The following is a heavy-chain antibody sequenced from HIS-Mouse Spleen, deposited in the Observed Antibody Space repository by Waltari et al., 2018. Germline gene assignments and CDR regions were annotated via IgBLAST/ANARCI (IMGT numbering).Heavy chain of an antibody. Sequence: QLQLQESGPGLVKPSETLSLTCTVSGGSISSSSYYWGWSRQPPGKGLACIGSIYYRGGTSDNTSLKSRVTISVDTPKNQFSLKLSSVTAADTAVYYCAREIPYSSSWYDWYFDLWGRGTLVTVSS. CDR2: IYYRGGT. J-gene: IGHJ2*01. D-gene: IGHD6-13*01. CDR3: AREIPYSSSWYDWYFDL. V-gene: IGHV4-39*07. CDR1: GGSISSSSYY.